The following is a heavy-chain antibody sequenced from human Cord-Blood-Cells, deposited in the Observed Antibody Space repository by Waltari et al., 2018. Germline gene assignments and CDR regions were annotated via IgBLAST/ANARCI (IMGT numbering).Heavy chain of an antibody. Sequence: QVQLQESGPGLVKPSETLSLTCTVSGYSISSGYYWGWIRQPPGKGLEWIGSIYHNGSTYYNPSLKSQVTISVDTSKNQFSLKLSSVTAVDTAVYYCASIAARDAFDIWGQGTMVTVSS. J-gene: IGHJ3*02. D-gene: IGHD6-6*01. CDR2: IYHNGST. CDR1: GYSISSGYY. V-gene: IGHV4-38-2*02. CDR3: ASIAARDAFDI.